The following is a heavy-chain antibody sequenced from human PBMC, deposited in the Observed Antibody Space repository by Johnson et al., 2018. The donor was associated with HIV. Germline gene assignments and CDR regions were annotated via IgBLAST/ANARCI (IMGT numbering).Heavy chain of an antibody. CDR2: ISSSGTTK. D-gene: IGHD4-17*01. J-gene: IGHJ3*02. CDR3: ARESSPWGGDYAGYGLDI. V-gene: IGHV3-11*04. CDR1: GFTFSDYY. Sequence: QVQLVESGGGLVKPGGSLRLSCVASGFTFSDYYMSWIRQAPGKGLEWVSHISSSGTTKYYSDSVKGRFTISRDNAKKSLYLEMRDLRVDETATYYCARESSPWGGDYAGYGLDIWGQGTRVAVSS.